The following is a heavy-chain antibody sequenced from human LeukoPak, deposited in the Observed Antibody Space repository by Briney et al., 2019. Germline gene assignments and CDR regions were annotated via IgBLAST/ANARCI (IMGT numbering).Heavy chain of an antibody. V-gene: IGHV3-7*01. CDR3: ARVSGSHGGAFDI. Sequence: GGSLRLSCAASGFRFTNYWMSWVRQAPGKGLEWVTNINPDGSEKNYVDSVKGRFIISRDNAKNSLHLQMNGLRAEDTVVFYCARVSGSHGGAFDIWGQGAMVTVSS. D-gene: IGHD1-1*01. J-gene: IGHJ3*02. CDR2: INPDGSEK. CDR1: GFRFTNYW.